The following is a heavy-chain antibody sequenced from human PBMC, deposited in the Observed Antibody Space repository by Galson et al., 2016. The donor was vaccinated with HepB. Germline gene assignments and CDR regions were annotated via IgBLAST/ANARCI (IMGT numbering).Heavy chain of an antibody. CDR1: GFTFRSYA. CDR3: AKDQDSVRYFNLFED. D-gene: IGHD3-10*02. Sequence: SLRLSCAASGFTFRSYAMSWLRQAPGQGLEWVSRLSASGANTYYADALKGRFTISRDKSTNTLYLEMNSLRSEDTAMYYCAKDQDSVRYFNLFEDWGQGGLVPASS. V-gene: IGHV3-23*01. CDR2: LSASGANT. J-gene: IGHJ4*02.